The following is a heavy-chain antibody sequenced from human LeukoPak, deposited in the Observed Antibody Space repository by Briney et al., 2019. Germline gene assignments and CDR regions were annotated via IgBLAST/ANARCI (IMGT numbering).Heavy chain of an antibody. V-gene: IGHV4-30-2*01. CDR3: AQSGRPDSSRSEFWFNP. CDR2: IYHSGST. D-gene: IGHD6-13*01. J-gene: IGHJ5*02. Sequence: SETLSLTCAVSGGSISSGGYSWSWIRQPPGKGLEWIGYIYHSGSTYYNPSLKSRVTISVDRSKNQFSLKLSSVTAADTAVYYCAQSGRPDSSRSEFWFNPGGQETMVTVSS. CDR1: GGSISSGGYS.